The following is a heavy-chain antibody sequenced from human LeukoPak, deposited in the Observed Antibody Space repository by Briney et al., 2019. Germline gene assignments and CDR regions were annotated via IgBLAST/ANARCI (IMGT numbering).Heavy chain of an antibody. CDR1: GGSISSSSYY. V-gene: IGHV4-39*07. CDR2: IYYSGST. Sequence: SETLSLTCTVSGGSISSSSYYWGWIRQPPGKGLEWIGSIYYSGSTYYNPSLKSRVTISVDTSKNQFSLKLSSVTAAVTAVYYCARDERYDSSGYPFDYWGQGTLVTVSS. D-gene: IGHD3-22*01. J-gene: IGHJ4*02. CDR3: ARDERYDSSGYPFDY.